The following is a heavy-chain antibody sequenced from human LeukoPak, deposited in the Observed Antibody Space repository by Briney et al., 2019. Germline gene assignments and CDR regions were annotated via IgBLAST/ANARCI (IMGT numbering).Heavy chain of an antibody. CDR3: ARDWSMYSSSWYSPDY. Sequence: ASVKVSCKASGYTFTSYAMNWMRQAPGQGLEWMGWINTNTGNPTYAQGFTGRFVFSLDTSVSTAYLQISSLKAEDTAVYYCARDWSMYSSSWYSPDYWGQGTLVTVSS. J-gene: IGHJ4*02. CDR2: INTNTGNP. V-gene: IGHV7-4-1*02. CDR1: GYTFTSYA. D-gene: IGHD6-13*01.